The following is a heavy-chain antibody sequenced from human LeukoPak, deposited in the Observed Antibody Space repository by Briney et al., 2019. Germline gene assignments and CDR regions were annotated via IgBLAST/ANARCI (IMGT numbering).Heavy chain of an antibody. CDR3: ASKSGIPGWFDP. D-gene: IGHD2-21*01. J-gene: IGHJ5*02. V-gene: IGHV4-31*03. CDR1: GGSISSGGYY. CDR2: IYYSGST. Sequence: SETLSLTCTVSGGSISSGGYYWSWIRQHPGKGLEWIGYIYYSGSTYYNPSLKSRVTISVDTSKNQFSLKLSSVTAADTAVYYCASKSGIPGWFDPWGQGTLVTVSS.